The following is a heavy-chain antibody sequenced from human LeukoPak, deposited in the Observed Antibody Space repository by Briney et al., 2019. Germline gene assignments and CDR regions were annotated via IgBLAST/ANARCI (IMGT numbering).Heavy chain of an antibody. CDR2: IYSGGST. CDR1: GFTVSSNY. V-gene: IGHV3-66*01. CDR3: ASFKYQLLYGMDV. Sequence: GGSLRLSCAASGFTVSSNYMSWVRQAPGKGLEWVSVIYSGGSTYYADSVKGRFTISRDNSKNTLYLQMNSLRAEDTAVYYCASFKYQLLYGMDVWGQGTTVTVSS. D-gene: IGHD2-2*01. J-gene: IGHJ6*02.